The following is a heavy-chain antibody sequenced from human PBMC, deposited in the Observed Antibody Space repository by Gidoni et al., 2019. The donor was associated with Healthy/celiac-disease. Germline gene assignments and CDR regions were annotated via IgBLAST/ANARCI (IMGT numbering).Heavy chain of an antibody. CDR1: GFTFSSYG. Sequence: QVQLVESGGGVVQPGRSLRLSCAASGFTFSSYGLHWVRQAPGKGLEWVAVISYDGSNKYYADAVKGRFTISRDNSKNTLYLQMNSLRAEDTAVYYCAKERLSFSYSSGWSYYYYGMDVWGQGTTVTVSS. CDR3: AKERLSFSYSSGWSYYYYGMDV. D-gene: IGHD6-19*01. V-gene: IGHV3-30*18. J-gene: IGHJ6*02. CDR2: ISYDGSNK.